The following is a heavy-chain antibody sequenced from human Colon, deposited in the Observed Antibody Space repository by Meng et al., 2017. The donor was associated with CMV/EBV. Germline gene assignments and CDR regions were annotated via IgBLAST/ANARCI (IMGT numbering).Heavy chain of an antibody. CDR2: IDNEGSGA. V-gene: IGHV3-74*01. CDR3: ARDTPHDAFEP. J-gene: IGHJ5*02. Sequence: ESLKISCVAFGFTFNKYWMHWVRQPSGGGLVWLSRIDNEGSGAIYADSVRGRFTVSSDNARNTVYLQMDNLGDEDTAVYYCARDTPHDAFEPWGHGTLVTVSS. D-gene: IGHD2-15*01. CDR1: GFTFNKYW.